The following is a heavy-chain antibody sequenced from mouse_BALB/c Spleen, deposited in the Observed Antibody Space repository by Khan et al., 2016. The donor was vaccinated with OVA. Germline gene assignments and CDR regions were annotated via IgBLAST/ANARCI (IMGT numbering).Heavy chain of an antibody. CDR1: GFSLTNYG. CDR2: IWSDGST. D-gene: IGHD2-10*01. Sequence: QIQLVQSGPGLVAPSQSLSITCTISGFSLTNYGVHWVRQPPGKGLEWLVVIWSDGSTTYNSALKSRLTISKDNSKSQVFLKMNSLQTDDTAMYFCARQPYYHYNIMDYWGQGTLVTVSS. V-gene: IGHV2-6-1*01. CDR3: ARQPYYHYNIMDY. J-gene: IGHJ4*01.